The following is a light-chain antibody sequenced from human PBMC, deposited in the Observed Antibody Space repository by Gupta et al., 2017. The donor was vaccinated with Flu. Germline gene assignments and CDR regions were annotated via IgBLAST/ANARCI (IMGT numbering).Light chain of an antibody. Sequence: SYELTQAPSVSVSPGQTARITCSGDALPNQYVYWYQKKPGQAPVLVIYKDSERPSGIPERVSGSWSGTTVTLTISGVQAEDEADYYCQSADTSGTEIFGGGTKLTVL. J-gene: IGLJ2*01. CDR3: QSADTSGTEI. CDR2: KDS. CDR1: ALPNQY. V-gene: IGLV3-25*03.